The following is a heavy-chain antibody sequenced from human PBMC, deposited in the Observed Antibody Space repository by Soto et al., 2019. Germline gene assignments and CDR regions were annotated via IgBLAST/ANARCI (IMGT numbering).Heavy chain of an antibody. Sequence: SETLSLTCAVSSGSISSSNWWSWVRQPPGKGLEWIGEIYHSGSTNYNPSLKSRVTISVDKSKNQFSLKLSSVTAADTAVYYCARRDYDHYYYYMDVWGKGTTVTVSS. D-gene: IGHD5-12*01. V-gene: IGHV4-4*02. CDR2: IYHSGST. CDR3: ARRDYDHYYYYMDV. CDR1: SGSISSSNW. J-gene: IGHJ6*03.